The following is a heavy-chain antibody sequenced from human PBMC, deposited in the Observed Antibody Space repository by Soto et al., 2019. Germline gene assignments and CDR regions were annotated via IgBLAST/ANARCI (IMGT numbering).Heavy chain of an antibody. CDR1: GFTFTSSA. CDR3: AAVLGMVRGVKDYYYYYGMDV. V-gene: IGHV1-58*02. Sequence: QMQLVQSGPEVKKPGTSVKVSCKASGFTFTSSAMQWVRQARGQRLEWIGWIVVGSDNANYAQKFQERVSITRDMSTSTAYMELSSLRAEDTAVYYCAAVLGMVRGVKDYYYYYGMDVWGQGTTVTVSS. CDR2: IVVGSDNA. J-gene: IGHJ6*02. D-gene: IGHD3-10*01.